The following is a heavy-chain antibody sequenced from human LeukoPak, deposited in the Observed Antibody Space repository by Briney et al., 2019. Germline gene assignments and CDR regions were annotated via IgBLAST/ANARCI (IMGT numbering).Heavy chain of an antibody. V-gene: IGHV3-23*01. D-gene: IGHD3-10*02. Sequence: GGSLRLSCTASGFTFSNYAMSWVRQAPGKGLEWVSTISGSDGSTCYADSVKGRFTISRDNSKNTLYLQMNSLRAEDTAVYYCALIPPLRSMAFDIWGQGTMVTVSS. CDR2: ISGSDGST. J-gene: IGHJ3*02. CDR1: GFTFSNYA. CDR3: ALIPPLRSMAFDI.